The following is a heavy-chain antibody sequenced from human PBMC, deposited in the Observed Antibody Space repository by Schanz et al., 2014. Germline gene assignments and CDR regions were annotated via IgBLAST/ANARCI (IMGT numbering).Heavy chain of an antibody. J-gene: IGHJ3*02. CDR1: GYSINTSDW. Sequence: QVQLQESGPGLVKPSDTLSLTCAVSGYSINTSDWWGWIRQPPGKGLEWIGYIYYSGGTYYNPSPKGRVTCTVDLSKNLFSLRVGSGTAVDTAVYYCASKGLTTDAFDIWGQGTMVTVSS. V-gene: IGHV4-28*07. CDR3: ASKGLTTDAFDI. D-gene: IGHD2-8*01. CDR2: IYYSGGT.